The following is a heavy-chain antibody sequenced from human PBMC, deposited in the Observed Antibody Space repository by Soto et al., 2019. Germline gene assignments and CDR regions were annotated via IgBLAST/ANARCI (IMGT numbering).Heavy chain of an antibody. CDR2: ISGVGGTT. CDR1: GFTFSSYA. D-gene: IGHD1-20*01. V-gene: IGHV3-23*01. J-gene: IGHJ4*01. CDR3: AKGTTKYDWTYLHY. Sequence: PGGSLRLSCAASGFTFSSYAMSWVRQAPGKGLEWVSGISGVGGTTYYADSVRGRFTISRDNSKNMLFLQMNSLRVEDTAVYYCAKGTTKYDWTYLHYWGQGTLVTVSS.